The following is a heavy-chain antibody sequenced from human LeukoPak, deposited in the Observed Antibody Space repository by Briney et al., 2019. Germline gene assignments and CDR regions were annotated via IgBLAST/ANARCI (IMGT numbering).Heavy chain of an antibody. CDR2: IYTSGST. CDR1: GGSISSYY. CDR3: ASSVVPAASSRYYYYGMDV. V-gene: IGHV4-4*07. Sequence: SETLSLTCTVSGGSISSYYWSWIRQPAGKGLEWIGRIYTSGSTNYNPSLKSRVTMSVDTSKNQFSLKLSSVTAADTAVYYCASSVVPAASSRYYYYGMDVWGQGTTVTVSS. D-gene: IGHD2-2*01. J-gene: IGHJ6*02.